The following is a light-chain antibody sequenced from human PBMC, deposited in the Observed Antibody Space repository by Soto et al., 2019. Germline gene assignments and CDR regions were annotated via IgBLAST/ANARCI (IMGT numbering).Light chain of an antibody. J-gene: IGLJ2*01. CDR3: QSYDKTNVI. CDR1: SGSIASSF. Sequence: LTQPHSVSDSPGKTVTISCTRISGSIASSFVQWHQQRPGRAPTTVIYDNYERPSGVPDRFSGSVDSSSNSASLSISGLETEDEADYYCQSYDKTNVIFGGGTKVTVL. CDR2: DNY. V-gene: IGLV6-57*04.